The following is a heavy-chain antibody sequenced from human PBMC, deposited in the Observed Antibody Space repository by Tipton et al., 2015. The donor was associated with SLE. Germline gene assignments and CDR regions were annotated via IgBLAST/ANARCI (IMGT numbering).Heavy chain of an antibody. V-gene: IGHV3-49*04. CDR2: IRINSYGGSK. J-gene: IGHJ3*01. CDR3: ARADTSRGAFDV. Sequence: RSLRLSCTTSGFNFGDYAMAWVRQGPGKVLEWISFIRINSYGGSKEYAESVRGRFTISRDDSKGIAYLQTTSLKSDDTALYYCARADTSRGAFDVWGQGTMVTVSS. CDR1: GFNFGDYA.